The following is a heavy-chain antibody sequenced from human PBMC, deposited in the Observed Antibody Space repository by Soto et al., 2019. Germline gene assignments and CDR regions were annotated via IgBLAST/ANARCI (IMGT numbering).Heavy chain of an antibody. V-gene: IGHV4-4*02. CDR3: ATLAPRIEVTARPIPT. CDR2: MYHSGST. D-gene: IGHD2-15*01. CDR1: GGSISSVNW. Sequence: QVQLRQSGPGLVKPSGTLSLTCAVSGGSISSVNWWSWVRQSPGKGLEWIGEMYHSGSTNYNPSLRGRVTISVDKSNNQFSIKMTSVTAADTAVYYCATLAPRIEVTARPIPTWGPGTLVTVSS. J-gene: IGHJ5*02.